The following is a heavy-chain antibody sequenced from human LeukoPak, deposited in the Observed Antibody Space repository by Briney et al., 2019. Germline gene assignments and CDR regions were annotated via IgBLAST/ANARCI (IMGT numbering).Heavy chain of an antibody. D-gene: IGHD3-3*01. CDR3: ARDYRRSYDFWSGYSSSHLNWFDP. Sequence: PGGSLRLSCAASGFTFSSYSMTWVRQAPGKGLEWVSSISSSSSYIYYADSAKGRFTISRDNAKNSLYLQMNSLRAEDTAVYYCARDYRRSYDFWSGYSSSHLNWFDPWGQGTLVTVSS. CDR2: ISSSSSYI. J-gene: IGHJ5*02. CDR1: GFTFSSYS. V-gene: IGHV3-21*01.